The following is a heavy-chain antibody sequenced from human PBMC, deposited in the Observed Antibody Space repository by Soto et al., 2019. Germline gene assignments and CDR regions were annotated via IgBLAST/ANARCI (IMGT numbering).Heavy chain of an antibody. Sequence: QEQLVQSGAEVKKPGASVKVSCKASGYTFISYDINWVRQATGQGLQWMGWMNPKSGKTGYAQNFQGSVTMTWNTSLNTAYLELGSLRSEDTAVYFCARGYGATLAAAAHPDAFDVWGQGTMVTVSS. CDR2: MNPKSGKT. D-gene: IGHD6-25*01. V-gene: IGHV1-8*01. J-gene: IGHJ3*01. CDR1: GYTFISYD. CDR3: ARGYGATLAAAAHPDAFDV.